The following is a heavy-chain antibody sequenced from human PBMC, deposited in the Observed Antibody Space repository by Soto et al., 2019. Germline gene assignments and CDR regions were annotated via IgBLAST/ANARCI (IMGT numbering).Heavy chain of an antibody. CDR2: IYYSGST. V-gene: IGHV4-39*01. D-gene: IGHD6-13*01. Sequence: SETLSLTCTVSGGSISSSSYYWGWIRQPPGKGLEWIGSIYYSGSTYYNPSLKSRVTISVDTSKNQFSLKLSSVTAADTAVYYCARLPKKYSSSWNNYYYYGMDVWGQGTTVTVSS. CDR1: GGSISSSSYY. CDR3: ARLPKKYSSSWNNYYYYGMDV. J-gene: IGHJ6*02.